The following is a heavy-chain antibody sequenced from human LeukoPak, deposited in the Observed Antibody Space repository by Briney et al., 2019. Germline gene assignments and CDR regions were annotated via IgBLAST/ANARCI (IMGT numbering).Heavy chain of an antibody. CDR3: ARGSVLWLSFDY. V-gene: IGHV4-59*01. CDR2: IYYSEST. J-gene: IGHJ4*02. CDR1: GGSISSYY. D-gene: IGHD2-2*01. Sequence: SETLSLTCTVSGGSISSYYWSWIRQAPGKGLEWIGYIYYSESTNYNPSLKSRVTISVDTSKNQFSLKLSSVTAADTAVYYCARGSVLWLSFDYWGQGTLVTVSS.